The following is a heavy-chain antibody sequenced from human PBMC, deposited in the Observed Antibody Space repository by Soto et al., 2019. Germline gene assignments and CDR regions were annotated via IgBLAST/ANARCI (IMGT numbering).Heavy chain of an antibody. Sequence: SETLSRTCTVCGDSISTFYWGWLRQSPGKEREWIGYVYYTGSTNYNPSLKSRVTISVDRSKNHFSLELTSANAADTAVYYCARGRTVRNYAADSSDYFYFFDYWGQGTQVTLSS. CDR3: ARGRTVRNYAADSSDYFYFFDY. D-gene: IGHD3-22*01. V-gene: IGHV4-59*01. CDR2: VYYTGST. J-gene: IGHJ4*02. CDR1: GDSISTFY.